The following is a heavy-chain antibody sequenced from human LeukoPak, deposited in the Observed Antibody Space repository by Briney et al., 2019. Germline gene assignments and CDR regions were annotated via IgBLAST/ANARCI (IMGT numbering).Heavy chain of an antibody. CDR1: AYTFTAYQ. D-gene: IGHD2-2*01. V-gene: IGHV1-2*02. Sequence: GASVKVSCKASAYTFTAYQIHWVRQAPGQGLEWMGWVNPDSGGTNYSQTFQDRVTMTRDTSISTAYMELSRLRSDDTAVYYCAREYCSTSRCYLKHWFERWGQGTLVTVSS. CDR2: VNPDSGGT. J-gene: IGHJ5*02. CDR3: AREYCSTSRCYLKHWFER.